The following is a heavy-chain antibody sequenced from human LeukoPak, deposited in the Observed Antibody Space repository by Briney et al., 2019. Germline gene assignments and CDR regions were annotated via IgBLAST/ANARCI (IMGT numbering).Heavy chain of an antibody. V-gene: IGHV3-7*01. CDR2: IKQDGSEK. J-gene: IGHJ4*02. CDR3: ARVQWELRGVGSYFEY. Sequence: GGSLRLSCVVSGFTFSSYWMSWVRQAPGKGLEWVANIKQDGSEKYYVDSVKGRFTMSRDNAKNSLYLQMNSLGAEDTAVYYCARVQWELRGVGSYFEYWGQGALVTVSS. CDR1: GFTFSSYW. D-gene: IGHD1-26*01.